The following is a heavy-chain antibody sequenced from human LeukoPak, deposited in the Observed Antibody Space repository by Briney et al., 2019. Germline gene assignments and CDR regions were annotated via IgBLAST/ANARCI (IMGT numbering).Heavy chain of an antibody. V-gene: IGHV1-69*06. D-gene: IGHD1-26*01. Sequence: ASVKVSCKASGGTFSSYAISWVRQAPGQGLEWMGGIIPIFGTANYAQKFQGRVTITADKSTSTAYMELSSLRSEDTAVYYCARGHSGSYYRAEYFQHWGQGTLVTVSS. CDR1: GGTFSSYA. CDR2: IIPIFGTA. CDR3: ARGHSGSYYRAEYFQH. J-gene: IGHJ1*01.